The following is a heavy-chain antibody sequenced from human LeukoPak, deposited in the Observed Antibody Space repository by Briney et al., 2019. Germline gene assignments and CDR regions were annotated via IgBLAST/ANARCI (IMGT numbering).Heavy chain of an antibody. Sequence: GGSLRLSCAASGFTFTNYGMNWVRQAPGKGLEWISYISTSGNTINYADSAKGRFTISRDNAKHSLYLQMNSLRAEDTALYYCATDRPRAGTVDYWGQGTLVTVSS. D-gene: IGHD1-7*01. CDR1: GFTFTNYG. V-gene: IGHV3-48*04. CDR2: ISTSGNTI. CDR3: ATDRPRAGTVDY. J-gene: IGHJ4*02.